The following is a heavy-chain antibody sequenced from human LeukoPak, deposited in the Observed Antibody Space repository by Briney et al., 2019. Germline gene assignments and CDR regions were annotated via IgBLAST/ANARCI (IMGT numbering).Heavy chain of an antibody. J-gene: IGHJ3*02. CDR1: GGSISSYY. D-gene: IGHD3-10*01. V-gene: IGHV4-59*01. Sequence: SETLSLTCTVSGGSISSYYWSWIRQPPGKGLEWIGYIYYSGSTNYNPSLKSRVTIPVDTSKNQFSLKLSSVTAADTAVYYCARRDYYGSGSYYNWDAFDIWGQGTMVTVSS. CDR2: IYYSGST. CDR3: ARRDYYGSGSYYNWDAFDI.